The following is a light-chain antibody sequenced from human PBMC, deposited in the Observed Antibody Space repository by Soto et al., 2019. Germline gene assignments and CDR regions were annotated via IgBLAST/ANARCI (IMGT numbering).Light chain of an antibody. V-gene: IGLV2-23*02. Sequence: QSALTQPASVSGSPGQSITISCTGTSSDVGSYNLVSWYQQHPGKAPKLMIYEVSKRPSGVSNRSSGSKSGNTASLTISGLQAEDEADYYCCSYAGSSTFHVFGTGTKVTVL. CDR2: EVS. J-gene: IGLJ1*01. CDR1: SSDVGSYNL. CDR3: CSYAGSSTFHV.